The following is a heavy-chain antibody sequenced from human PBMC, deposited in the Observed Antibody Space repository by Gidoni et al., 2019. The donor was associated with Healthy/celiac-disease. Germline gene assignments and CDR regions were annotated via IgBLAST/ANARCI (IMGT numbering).Heavy chain of an antibody. CDR3: AAGLYSSSWPDAFDI. J-gene: IGHJ3*02. Sequence: QMQLVQSGPEVKKPGPSVKVSCKASGFTFTSSAMQWVRQARGQRLEWIGWIVVGSGNTNYAQKFQERVTITRDMSTSTAYMELSSLRSEDTAVYYCAAGLYSSSWPDAFDIWGQGTMVTVSS. CDR1: GFTFTSSA. CDR2: IVVGSGNT. D-gene: IGHD6-13*01. V-gene: IGHV1-58*02.